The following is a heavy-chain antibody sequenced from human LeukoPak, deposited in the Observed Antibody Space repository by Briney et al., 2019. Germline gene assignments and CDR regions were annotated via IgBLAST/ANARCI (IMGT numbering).Heavy chain of an antibody. CDR1: GFTVSANS. Sequence: PGGSLRLSCTVSGFTVSANSMSWVRQAPGKGLEWVSFIYSGTTHYSYSVKGRFTISRDNSKNTLYLQMNNLRAEDTAVYYCARRAGAYSHPYDYWGQGTLVTVSS. V-gene: IGHV3-53*01. CDR2: IYSGTT. D-gene: IGHD4/OR15-4a*01. CDR3: ARRAGAYSHPYDY. J-gene: IGHJ4*02.